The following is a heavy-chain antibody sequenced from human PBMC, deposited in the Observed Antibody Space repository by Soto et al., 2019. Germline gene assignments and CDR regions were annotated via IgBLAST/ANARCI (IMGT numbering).Heavy chain of an antibody. Sequence: ASVKVSCKASGYTFTSYYMHWVRQAPGQGLEWLGLINPSGGSTNYAQKFQGRVTITADESTSTAYMELSSLRSEDTAVYYCAGPPELTRIYYYYGMDVWGQGTTVTVSS. V-gene: IGHV1-46*01. CDR1: GYTFTSYY. J-gene: IGHJ6*02. D-gene: IGHD1-7*01. CDR3: AGPPELTRIYYYYGMDV. CDR2: INPSGGST.